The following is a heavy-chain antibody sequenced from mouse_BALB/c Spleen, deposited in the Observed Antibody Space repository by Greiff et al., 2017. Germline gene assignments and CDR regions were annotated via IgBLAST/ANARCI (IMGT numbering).Heavy chain of an antibody. CDR2: IFPGSGNT. V-gene: IGHV1-66*01. J-gene: IGHJ3*01. CDR3: ARYGGSSGYWFAY. CDR1: GYSFTSYY. Sequence: QVQLQQSGPELVKPGASVKISCKASGYSFTSYYIHWVKQRPGQGLEWIGWIFPGSGNTKYNEKFKGKATLTADTSSSTAYMQLSSLTSEDSAVYFCARYGGSSGYWFAYWGQGTLVTVSA. D-gene: IGHD3-1*01.